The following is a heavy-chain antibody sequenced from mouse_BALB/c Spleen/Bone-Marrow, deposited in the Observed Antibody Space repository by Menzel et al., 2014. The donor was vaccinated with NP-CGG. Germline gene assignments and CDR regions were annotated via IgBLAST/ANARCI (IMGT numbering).Heavy chain of an antibody. J-gene: IGHJ1*01. V-gene: IGHV3-8*02. CDR3: ARIYYDSHWYFDV. Sequence: VQLQQPGPSLVKPSQTLSLTCSVTGDSITSGYRNWIRKFPGNKLEYMGYISYSGSTYYNPSLKSRISITRDTSKNQYYLQLNSVTTEDTATYYCARIYYDSHWYFDVWGAGTTVTVSS. CDR1: GDSITSGY. CDR2: ISYSGST. D-gene: IGHD2-4*01.